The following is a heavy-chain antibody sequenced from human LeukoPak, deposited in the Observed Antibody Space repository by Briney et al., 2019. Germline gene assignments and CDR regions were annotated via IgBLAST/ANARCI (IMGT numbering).Heavy chain of an antibody. CDR2: ISGSGGST. CDR1: GFTFSSYA. D-gene: IGHD5-18*01. Sequence: GGSLRLSCAASGFTFSSYAMSWVRLAPGKGLEWVSAISGSGGSTYYADSVKGRFTISRDNSKNTLYLQMNSLRAEDTAVYYCARLRNTAMVNYFDYWGQGTLVTVSS. V-gene: IGHV3-23*01. CDR3: ARLRNTAMVNYFDY. J-gene: IGHJ4*02.